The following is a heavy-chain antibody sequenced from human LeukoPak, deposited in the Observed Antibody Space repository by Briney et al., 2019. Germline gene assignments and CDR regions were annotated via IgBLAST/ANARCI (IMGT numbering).Heavy chain of an antibody. CDR3: ARVGGGNYYYFDS. CDR1: GFRFSSFG. D-gene: IGHD5-24*01. CDR2: ISPYNGEA. Sequence: ASVNVSCKASGFRFSSFGVSWVRQAPGQGLEWMGWISPYNGEASYSQVVQDRVTMTTDISTGTADMELRGLKSDDTAVYYCARVGGGNYYYFDSWGQGTLVSVSS. V-gene: IGHV1-18*04. J-gene: IGHJ4*02.